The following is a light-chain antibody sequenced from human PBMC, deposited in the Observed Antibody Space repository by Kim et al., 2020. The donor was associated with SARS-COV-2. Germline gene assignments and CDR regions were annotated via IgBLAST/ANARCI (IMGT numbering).Light chain of an antibody. J-gene: IGKJ4*01. V-gene: IGKV3-15*01. CDR3: KNYDSWAT. Sequence: ERVMTQSPVTLSVSPGDRVTLSCRASRSVGSNLAWYQHKPGQAPRLLIYGASITATGVPARFSGRGSGTDFTLTISSLQSEDCGIYYCKNYDSWATFGGGTKVDIK. CDR2: GAS. CDR1: RSVGSN.